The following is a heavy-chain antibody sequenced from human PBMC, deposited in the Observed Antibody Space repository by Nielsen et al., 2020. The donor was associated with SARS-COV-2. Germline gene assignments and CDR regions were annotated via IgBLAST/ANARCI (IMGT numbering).Heavy chain of an antibody. D-gene: IGHD3-10*01. J-gene: IGHJ1*01. CDR1: GGSFSSFV. V-gene: IGHV1-69*06. Sequence: SVKVSCKTSGGSFSSFVISWVRQAPGQGPEWMGGITLIFGTPSYAQKFQGRVTITADRSTSTVYMELTSLRSDDTAVYYCAKDDVAESFFDHWGQGTLVTVPS. CDR3: AKDDVAESFFDH. CDR2: ITLIFGTP.